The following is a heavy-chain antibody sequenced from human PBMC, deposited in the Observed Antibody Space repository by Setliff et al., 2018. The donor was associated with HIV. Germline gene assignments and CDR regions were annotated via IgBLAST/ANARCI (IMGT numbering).Heavy chain of an antibody. J-gene: IGHJ3*01. CDR1: GGTFSSYA. CDR3: ARARITMIGGRLEPYAFDR. Sequence: ASVKVSCKASGGTFSSYAISWVRQAPGGGNTRYAQRFQGRVSMTRDTSTSTVYMELSSLRSEDTAVYYCARARITMIGGRLEPYAFDRWGQGTKVTVSS. CDR2: GGNT. V-gene: IGHV1-46*01. D-gene: IGHD3-10*01.